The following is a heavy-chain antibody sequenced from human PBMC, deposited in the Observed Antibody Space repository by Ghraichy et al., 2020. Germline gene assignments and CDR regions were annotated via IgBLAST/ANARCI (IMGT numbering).Heavy chain of an antibody. CDR1: GYTLTELS. V-gene: IGHV1-24*01. CDR2: FDPEDGET. Sequence: ASVKVSCKVSGYTLTELSMHWVRQAPGKGLEWMGGFDPEDGETIYAQKFQGRVTMTEDTSTDTAYMELSSLRSEDTAVYYCATASGSYKILRPTDAFDIWGQGTMVTVSS. D-gene: IGHD1-26*01. J-gene: IGHJ3*02. CDR3: ATASGSYKILRPTDAFDI.